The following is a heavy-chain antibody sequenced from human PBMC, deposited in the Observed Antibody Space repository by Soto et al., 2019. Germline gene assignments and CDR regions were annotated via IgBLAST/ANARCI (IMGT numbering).Heavy chain of an antibody. CDR2: IYYSGST. V-gene: IGHV4-30-4*01. Sequence: QVQLQESGPGLVKPSQTLSLTCTVSGGSISSGDYYWSWIRQPPGKGLEWIGYIYYSGSTYYNPSLKSRLTISVDTSKNQFPLKLSSVTAADTAVYYCARGSPYYYDNAFDPWGQGTLVTVSS. D-gene: IGHD3-22*01. J-gene: IGHJ5*02. CDR3: ARGSPYYYDNAFDP. CDR1: GGSISSGDYY.